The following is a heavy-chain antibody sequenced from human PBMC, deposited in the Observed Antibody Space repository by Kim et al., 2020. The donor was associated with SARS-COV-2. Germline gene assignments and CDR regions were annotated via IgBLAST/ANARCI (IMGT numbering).Heavy chain of an antibody. D-gene: IGHD3-3*01. Sequence: GGSLRLSCAASGFTFDDYAMHWVRQAPGKGLEWVSLISGDGGSTYYADSVKGRFIISRDNSKNSLYLQMNSLRTEDTALYYCAKDSRSPVYDFWSGYYRDYYYMDVWGKGTTVTVSS. J-gene: IGHJ6*03. CDR2: ISGDGGST. CDR1: GFTFDDYA. V-gene: IGHV3-43*02. CDR3: AKDSRSPVYDFWSGYYRDYYYMDV.